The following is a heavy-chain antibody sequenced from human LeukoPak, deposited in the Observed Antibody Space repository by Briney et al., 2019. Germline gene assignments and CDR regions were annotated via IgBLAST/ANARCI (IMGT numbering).Heavy chain of an antibody. CDR2: IIPIFGTA. V-gene: IGHV1-69*05. CDR1: GGTFSSYA. CDR3: AVCSGGSRYRSWFDP. Sequence: AASVKVSCKASGGTFSSYAISWVRQAPGQGLEWMGGIIPIFGTANYTQKFQGRVAITTDESPSTAYMELSSLRSEDTAVYYCAVCSGGSRYRSWFDPWGQGTLVTVSS. D-gene: IGHD2-15*01. J-gene: IGHJ5*02.